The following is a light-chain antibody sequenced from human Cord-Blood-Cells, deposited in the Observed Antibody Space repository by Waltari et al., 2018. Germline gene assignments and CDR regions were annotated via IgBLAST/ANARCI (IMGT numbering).Light chain of an antibody. J-gene: IGLJ1*01. CDR2: DVS. CDR3: SSYAGSNNYV. CDR1: SSDVGGYNY. Sequence: QSALTQPPSASGSPGQSVTISCTGTSSDVGGYNYVSWYQQHPGKAPKLLIYDVSKRPSGMRDIFSGSKSGNTASLTVSELQAEDEADYYCSSYAGSNNYVFGTGTKITVL. V-gene: IGLV2-8*01.